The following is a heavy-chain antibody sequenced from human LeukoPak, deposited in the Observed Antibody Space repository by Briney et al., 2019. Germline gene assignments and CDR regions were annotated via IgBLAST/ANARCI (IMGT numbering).Heavy chain of an antibody. D-gene: IGHD3-22*01. J-gene: IGHJ4*02. V-gene: IGHV4-4*07. CDR1: GGSISSYY. CDR2: IYTSGST. Sequence: PSETLSLTCTVSGGSISSYYWSWTRQPAGKGLEWIGRIYTSGSTNYNPSLKSRVTMSVDTSKNQFSLKLSSVTAADTAVYYCARIRSFYDSSGFDYWGQGTLVTVSS. CDR3: ARIRSFYDSSGFDY.